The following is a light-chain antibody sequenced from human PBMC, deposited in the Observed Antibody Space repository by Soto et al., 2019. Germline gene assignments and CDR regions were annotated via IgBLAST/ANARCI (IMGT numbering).Light chain of an antibody. Sequence: TQSPVTLSFSPGERATLSCRASQNVYSNYLAWYQQKPGHAPRLLIYAAFVRATGIPDRFSGSGSGTDFTLTISGLEPEDFAVYYCQQYDSSPRTFGQGTKVDIK. J-gene: IGKJ1*01. V-gene: IGKV3-20*01. CDR2: AAF. CDR3: QQYDSSPRT. CDR1: QNVYSNY.